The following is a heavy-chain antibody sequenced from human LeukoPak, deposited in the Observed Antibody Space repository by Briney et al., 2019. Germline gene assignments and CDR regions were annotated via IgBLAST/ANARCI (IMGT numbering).Heavy chain of an antibody. D-gene: IGHD3-10*01. CDR2: IYYSGTT. Sequence: SETLSLTCTVSGDSISSYYWSWIRQSPGKGLEWIGYIYYSGTTNYNPSLKSRVTISVDTSKNQFSLKLSSVTAADTAVYYCARGYYYVSGSYSFFDYWGQGTLVTVSS. CDR3: ARGYYYVSGSYSFFDY. V-gene: IGHV4-59*08. CDR1: GDSISSYY. J-gene: IGHJ4*02.